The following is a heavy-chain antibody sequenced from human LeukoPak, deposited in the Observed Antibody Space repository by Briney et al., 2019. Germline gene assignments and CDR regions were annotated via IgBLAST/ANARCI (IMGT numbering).Heavy chain of an antibody. CDR2: INGDGSST. CDR3: ARDFRAGRGYFDY. V-gene: IGHV3-74*01. Sequence: PGGSLRLSCAASGFTFSSYWMHWVRQAPGKGLVWVSRINGDGSSTSYADSVKGRFTISRDNAKNSLYLQMNSLRAEDTAVYYCARDFRAGRGYFDYWGQGTLVTVSS. CDR1: GFTFSSYW. J-gene: IGHJ4*02. D-gene: IGHD6-19*01.